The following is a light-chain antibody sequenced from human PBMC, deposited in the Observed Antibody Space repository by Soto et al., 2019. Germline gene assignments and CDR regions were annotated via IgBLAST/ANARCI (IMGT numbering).Light chain of an antibody. V-gene: IGKV1-33*01. CDR2: EAY. J-gene: IGKJ5*01. CDR3: KQYEDLPRT. Sequence: DIQMTQLPSSLSASVGDRVTITCQASEKISNYLSWYQQKAGKAHKLLVSEAYNLETGVQSRFSGSGSGTDFTFTIRSFQPDDIATYYCKQYEDLPRTFGQGTRLEI. CDR1: EKISNY.